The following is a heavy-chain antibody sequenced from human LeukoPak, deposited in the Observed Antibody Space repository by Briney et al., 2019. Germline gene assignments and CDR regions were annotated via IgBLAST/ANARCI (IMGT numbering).Heavy chain of an antibody. Sequence: GGSLRLSCAASGFTFSSYGMHWVRQAPGKGLEWVAFIRYDGSNKYYADSVKGRFTISRGNSKNTLYLQMNSLRAEDTAVYYCAKDSVPPNAPYYFDYWGQGTLVTVSS. D-gene: IGHD2-8*01. V-gene: IGHV3-30*02. CDR2: IRYDGSNK. CDR3: AKDSVPPNAPYYFDY. CDR1: GFTFSSYG. J-gene: IGHJ4*02.